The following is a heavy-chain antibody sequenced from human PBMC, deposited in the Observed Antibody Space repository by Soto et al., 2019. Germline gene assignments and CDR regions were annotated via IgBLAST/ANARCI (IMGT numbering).Heavy chain of an antibody. CDR3: ARYCSGGSWDSTTAFDI. V-gene: IGHV1-18*01. Sequence: ASVKVSCKASGYTFTSYGITWVRQAPGQGLEYMGWISAYNGNTNYAQKLQGRVTMTADTSTNTAYMELRSLRSDDTAVYYCARYCSGGSWDSTTAFDIWGQRTMV. J-gene: IGHJ3*02. D-gene: IGHD2-15*01. CDR2: ISAYNGNT. CDR1: GYTFTSYG.